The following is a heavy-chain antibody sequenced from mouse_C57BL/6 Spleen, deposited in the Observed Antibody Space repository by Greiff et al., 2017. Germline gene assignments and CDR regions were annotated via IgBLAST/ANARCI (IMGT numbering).Heavy chain of an antibody. D-gene: IGHD2-4*01. Sequence: QVQLQQPGAELVKPGASVKLSCKASGYTFTSYWMHWVKQRPGQGLEWIGMIHPNSGSTNYNEKFKSKATLTVDKSSSTAYMQLSSLTSEDSAVYYCARDYDYANYYAMDYWGQGTSVTVSS. CDR3: ARDYDYANYYAMDY. CDR1: GYTFTSYW. V-gene: IGHV1-64*01. J-gene: IGHJ4*01. CDR2: IHPNSGST.